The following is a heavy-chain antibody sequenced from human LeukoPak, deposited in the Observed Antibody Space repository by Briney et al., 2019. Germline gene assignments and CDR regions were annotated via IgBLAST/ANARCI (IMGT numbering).Heavy chain of an antibody. CDR3: ARDLSYSSSLFDF. J-gene: IGHJ4*02. V-gene: IGHV3-30*03. CDR1: GFTLSSHA. Sequence: GGSLRLSCAASGFTLSSHAMHWVRQAPGKGLGWVALITSDGSIERYADSVKGRFTISRDNSNNRVSLQMSGLRTEDTAMYHCARDLSYSSSLFDFWGQGALVTVSS. CDR2: ITSDGSIE. D-gene: IGHD6-6*01.